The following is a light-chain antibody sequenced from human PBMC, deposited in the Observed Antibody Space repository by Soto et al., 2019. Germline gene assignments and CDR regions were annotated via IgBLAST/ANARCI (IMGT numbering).Light chain of an antibody. Sequence: QSVLTQPPSVSGAPGRRVTISCIGSSSNIGAGYDVHWYQQLPGTAPKLLISGNTNRPSGVPDRFSGSKSGTSASLAITGLQAEDEADYYCQSYDSSLSGWVFGGGTKLTVL. V-gene: IGLV1-40*01. CDR3: QSYDSSLSGWV. J-gene: IGLJ3*02. CDR2: GNT. CDR1: SSNIGAGYD.